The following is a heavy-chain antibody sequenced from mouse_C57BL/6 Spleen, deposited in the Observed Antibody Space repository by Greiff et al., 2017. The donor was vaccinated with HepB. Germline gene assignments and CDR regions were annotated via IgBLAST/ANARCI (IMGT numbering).Heavy chain of an antibody. Sequence: DVKLVESGGGLVKPGGSLKLSCAASGFTFSSYAMSWVRQTPEKRLEWVATISDGGSYTYYPDNVKGRFTISRDNAKNNLYLQMSHLKSEDTAMYYCARDQTGTFLFDYWGQGTTLTVSS. V-gene: IGHV5-4*01. D-gene: IGHD4-1*01. CDR1: GFTFSSYA. CDR3: ARDQTGTFLFDY. J-gene: IGHJ2*01. CDR2: ISDGGSYT.